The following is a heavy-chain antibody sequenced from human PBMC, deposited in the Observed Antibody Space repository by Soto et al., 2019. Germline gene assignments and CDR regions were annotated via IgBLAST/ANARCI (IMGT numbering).Heavy chain of an antibody. D-gene: IGHD2-15*01. J-gene: IGHJ4*02. Sequence: PGESLKISCTGSGYSFTSYWIGWVRQMPGKGLEWMGIIYPGDSDTRYSPSFQGQVTISADKSISTAYLQWSSLKASDTAMYYCARQYCSGGSCYGLGFDYWGQGTLVTVSS. CDR2: IYPGDSDT. V-gene: IGHV5-51*01. CDR3: ARQYCSGGSCYGLGFDY. CDR1: GYSFTSYW.